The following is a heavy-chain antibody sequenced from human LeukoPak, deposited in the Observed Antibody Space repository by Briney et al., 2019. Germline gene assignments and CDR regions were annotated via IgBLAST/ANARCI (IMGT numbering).Heavy chain of an antibody. CDR2: ISAYNGNT. CDR3: AKARNVRGVITTYFDY. CDR1: GYTFTSYG. Sequence: ASVKVSCKASGYTFTSYGISWVRQAPGQGLEWMGWISAYNGNTNYAQKLQGRVTMTTDTSTSTAYMELRSLRSDDTAVYYCAKARNVRGVITTYFDYWGQGTLVTVSS. D-gene: IGHD3-10*01. V-gene: IGHV1-18*01. J-gene: IGHJ4*02.